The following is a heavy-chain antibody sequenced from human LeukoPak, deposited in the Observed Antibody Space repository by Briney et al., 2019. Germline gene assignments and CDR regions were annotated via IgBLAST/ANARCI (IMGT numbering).Heavy chain of an antibody. CDR3: AKGGSQQLVFCFFYY. V-gene: IGHV3-23*01. J-gene: IGHJ4*02. Sequence: GGSLRLSCAASGFTYSSYAMSWVRQAPGKGLEWVSAISGSGGSTYYADSVKGRFTISRDNSKNRLYLQMNSLRAEDTAVYYCAKGGSQQLVFCFFYYWGQGTLVTVSS. CDR1: GFTYSSYA. CDR2: ISGSGGST. D-gene: IGHD6-13*01.